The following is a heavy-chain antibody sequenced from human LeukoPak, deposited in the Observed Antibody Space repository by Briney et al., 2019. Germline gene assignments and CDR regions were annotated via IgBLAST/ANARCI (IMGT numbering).Heavy chain of an antibody. V-gene: IGHV4-59*01. Sequence: PSETLSRTCTVAGGSISSYYWSWIRQPPGKGLEWIGYIYYSGSTNYNPSLKSRVTISVDTSKNQFSLKLSSVTAADTAVYYCARGYDFWSGYLTPIWDYWGQGTLVTVSS. CDR3: ARGYDFWSGYLTPIWDY. J-gene: IGHJ4*02. CDR2: IYYSGST. D-gene: IGHD3-3*01. CDR1: GGSISSYY.